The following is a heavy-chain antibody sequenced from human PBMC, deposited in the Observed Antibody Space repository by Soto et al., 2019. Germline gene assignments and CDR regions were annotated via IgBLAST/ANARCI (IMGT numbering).Heavy chain of an antibody. Sequence: PSETLSLTCAVYGGSFSGYYWSWIRQPPGKGLEWIGEINHSGSTNYNPSLKSRVTISVDTSKNQFSLKLSSVTAADTAVYYCARGVEAADYYYGMDVWGQGTTVTVSS. J-gene: IGHJ6*02. V-gene: IGHV4-34*01. CDR2: INHSGST. CDR3: ARGVEAADYYYGMDV. D-gene: IGHD6-13*01. CDR1: GGSFSGYY.